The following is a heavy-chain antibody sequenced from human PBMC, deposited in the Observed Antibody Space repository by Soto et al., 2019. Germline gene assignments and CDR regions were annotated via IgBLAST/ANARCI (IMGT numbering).Heavy chain of an antibody. V-gene: IGHV1-3*01. D-gene: IGHD3-22*01. Sequence: ASVKVSCKASGYTFTSYAMHWVRQAPGQRLEWMGWINAGNGNTKYSQKFQGRVTITRDTSASTAYMELSSLRSEDTAVNYCAREEFVRDNIPWLLTYYYYYGMDVWGQGTTVTVS. J-gene: IGHJ6*02. CDR2: INAGNGNT. CDR1: GYTFTSYA. CDR3: AREEFVRDNIPWLLTYYYYYGMDV.